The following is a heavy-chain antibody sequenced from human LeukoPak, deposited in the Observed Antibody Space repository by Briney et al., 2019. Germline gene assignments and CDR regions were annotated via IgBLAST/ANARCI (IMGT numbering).Heavy chain of an antibody. V-gene: IGHV3-74*03. CDR1: GFTFSSYW. J-gene: IGHJ4*02. CDR3: AKGTMIVVVANFDY. Sequence: GGSLRLSCAASGFTFSSYWMHWVRQAPGKGLVWVSRIDGYGSSPTYADSVKGRFTISRDNAKNTLYLQMNSLRAEDTAVYYCAKGTMIVVVANFDYWGQGTLVTVSS. CDR2: IDGYGSSP. D-gene: IGHD3-22*01.